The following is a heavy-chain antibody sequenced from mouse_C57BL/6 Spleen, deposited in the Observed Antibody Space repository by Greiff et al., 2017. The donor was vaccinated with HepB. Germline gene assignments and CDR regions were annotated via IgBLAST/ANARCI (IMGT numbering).Heavy chain of an antibody. CDR3: ATMVTTRGY. D-gene: IGHD2-2*01. V-gene: IGHV1-69*01. CDR1: GYTFTSYW. CDR2: IDPSDSYT. J-gene: IGHJ2*01. Sequence: QVQLQQPGAELVMPGASVKLSCKASGYTFTSYWMHWVKQRPGQGLEWIGEIDPSDSYTNYNQKFKGKSTLTVDKSSSTAYMQLSSLTSEDSAVYYCATMVTTRGYWGQGTTLTVSS.